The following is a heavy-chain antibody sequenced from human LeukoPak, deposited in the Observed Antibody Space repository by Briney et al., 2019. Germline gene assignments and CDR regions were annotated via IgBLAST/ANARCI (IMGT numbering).Heavy chain of an antibody. V-gene: IGHV3-7*01. CDR1: GFTFSSYA. J-gene: IGHJ4*02. CDR2: IKQDGSQK. D-gene: IGHD6-6*01. CDR3: ARESFAARWD. Sequence: GGSLRLSCAASGFTFSSYAMHWVRQAPGKGLEWVANIKQDGSQKYYVDSVKGRFTISRDNANNLLYLQMNSLRAEDTAVYYCARESFAARWDWGQGTLVTVSS.